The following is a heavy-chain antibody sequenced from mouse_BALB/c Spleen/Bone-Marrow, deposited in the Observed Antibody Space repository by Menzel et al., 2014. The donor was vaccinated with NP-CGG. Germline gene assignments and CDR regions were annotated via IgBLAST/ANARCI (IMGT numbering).Heavy chain of an antibody. CDR2: IDPANGNT. CDR1: GFNIKDTY. CDR3: ANYYYGSSLFAY. Sequence: VQLQQSGAELVKPGASVKLSCTASGFNIKDTYMHWVKRRPEQGLEWIGRIDPANGNTKYDPKSQGKATITADTSSNTAYLQLSSLTSEDTAVYYCANYYYGSSLFAYWGQGTLVTVSA. V-gene: IGHV14-3*02. D-gene: IGHD1-1*01. J-gene: IGHJ3*01.